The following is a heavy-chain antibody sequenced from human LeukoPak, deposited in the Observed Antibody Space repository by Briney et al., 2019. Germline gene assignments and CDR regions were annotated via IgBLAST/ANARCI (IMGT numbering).Heavy chain of an antibody. CDR2: ISGSGGRT. CDR1: GFTFSSYA. J-gene: IGHJ6*03. V-gene: IGHV3-23*01. CDR3: AKQGSSWSYYYYYYMDV. D-gene: IGHD6-13*01. Sequence: GGSLRLSCAASGFTFSSYAMSWVRQAPGKGLEWVSAISGSGGRTYYADSVKGRFTISRDNSKNTLYLQMNSLRAEDTAVYYCAKQGSSWSYYYYYYMDVWGKGTTVTVSS.